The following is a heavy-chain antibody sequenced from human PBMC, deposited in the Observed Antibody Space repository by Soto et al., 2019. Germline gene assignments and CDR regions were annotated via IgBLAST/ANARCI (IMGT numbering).Heavy chain of an antibody. V-gene: IGHV1-18*01. D-gene: IGHD2-8*01. CDR3: ARVGYCTTGVCQQNWFHP. CDR1: GYTFTSYG. J-gene: IGHJ5*02. CDR2: ISAYNGNT. Sequence: ASVKVSCKASGYTFTSYGISWVRQAPGQGLEWMGWISAYNGNTNYAQKLQGRVTMTTDTSTSTAYMELRSLRSDDTAVYYCARVGYCTTGVCQQNWFHPWGQGTLVTVSS.